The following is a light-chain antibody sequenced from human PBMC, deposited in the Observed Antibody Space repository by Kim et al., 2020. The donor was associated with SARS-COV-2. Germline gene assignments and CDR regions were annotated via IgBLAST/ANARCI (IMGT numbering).Light chain of an antibody. Sequence: QSALTQPASVSGSPGQSITIPCSGTRTDIGSYNYVSWYQQHPGKAPTLIIFDVSSRPSGVSPRFSGSKSGNMASLSISGLQADDEADYFCSSYTTSKSLVRFGGGTNLTVL. J-gene: IGLJ2*01. CDR2: DVS. V-gene: IGLV2-14*03. CDR3: SSYTTSKSLVR. CDR1: RTDIGSYNY.